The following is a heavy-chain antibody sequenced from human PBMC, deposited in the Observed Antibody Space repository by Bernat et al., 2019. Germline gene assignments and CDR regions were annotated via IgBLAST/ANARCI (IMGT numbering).Heavy chain of an antibody. D-gene: IGHD3-3*01. V-gene: IGHV3-48*01. J-gene: IGHJ5*02. CDR1: GFTFSSYS. CDR3: ARSGDFWSGYHNNWFVL. Sequence: EVQLVESGGGLVQPGGSLRLSCAASGFTFSSYSMNWVRQAPGKGLEWVSYISSSSSTIYYADSVKGRFTISRDNAKNSLYLQMNSLRAGDTAVYYCARSGDFWSGYHNNWFVLWGQGSLITVSS. CDR2: ISSSSSTI.